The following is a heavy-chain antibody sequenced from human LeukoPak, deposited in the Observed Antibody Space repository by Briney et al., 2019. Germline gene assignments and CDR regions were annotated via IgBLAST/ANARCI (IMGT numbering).Heavy chain of an antibody. Sequence: SETLSLTCAVSGGSISSYYWSWIRQPPGKELEWIGYIYYSGSTNYNPSLKSRVTISVDTSKNQFSLKLSSVTAADTAVYYCARSIAVAGLFDYWGQGTLVTVSS. CDR1: GGSISSYY. V-gene: IGHV4-59*08. J-gene: IGHJ4*02. CDR3: ARSIAVAGLFDY. D-gene: IGHD6-19*01. CDR2: IYYSGST.